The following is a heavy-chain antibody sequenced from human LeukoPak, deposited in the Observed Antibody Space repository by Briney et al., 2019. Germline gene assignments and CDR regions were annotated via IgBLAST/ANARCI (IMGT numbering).Heavy chain of an antibody. CDR1: GGSIRSGGYY. D-gene: IGHD3-9*01. V-gene: IGHV4-31*03. CDR3: ARDTPWGYFD. J-gene: IGHJ4*02. Sequence: PSQTLSLTCTVSGGSIRSGGYYWSWIRQHPGKGLEWIGYIYYSGNTYYNPSLKSRVTISVDTSRNQFSLKLSSVTAADTAVYYCARDTPWGYFDWGQGTLVTVSS. CDR2: IYYSGNT.